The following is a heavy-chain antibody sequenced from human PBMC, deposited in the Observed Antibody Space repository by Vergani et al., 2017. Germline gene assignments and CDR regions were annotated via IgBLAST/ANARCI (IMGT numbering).Heavy chain of an antibody. CDR1: GYTFTSYG. CDR2: ISAYNGNT. D-gene: IGHD2-2*01. Sequence: QVQLVQSGAEVKKPGASVKVSCKASGYTFTSYGISWVRQAPGQGLEWMGWISAYNGNTNYAQKLQGRVTMTTDTSTSTAYMELRSLRSDDTPVYYCARFRYCSSTSCRYYYYYMDVWSKGTTVTVSS. CDR3: ARFRYCSSTSCRYYYYYMDV. V-gene: IGHV1-18*01. J-gene: IGHJ6*03.